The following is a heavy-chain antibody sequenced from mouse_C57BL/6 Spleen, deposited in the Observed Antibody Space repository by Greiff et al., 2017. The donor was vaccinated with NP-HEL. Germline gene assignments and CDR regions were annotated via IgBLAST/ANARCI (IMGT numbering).Heavy chain of an antibody. Sequence: VQLQQSGPELVKPGASVKISCKASGYTFTDYYMNWVKQSPGKGLEWIGDINPNNGGTSYTQKFKGKATLTVDKSSSTAYMELRSLPSEDSAVYYWARGGDSSGYRSWFAYWGQGTLVTVSA. CDR2: INPNNGGT. J-gene: IGHJ3*01. CDR3: ARGGDSSGYRSWFAY. CDR1: GYTFTDYY. V-gene: IGHV1-26*01. D-gene: IGHD3-2*02.